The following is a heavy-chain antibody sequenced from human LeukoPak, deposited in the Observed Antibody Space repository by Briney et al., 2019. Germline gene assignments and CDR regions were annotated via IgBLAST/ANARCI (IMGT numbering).Heavy chain of an antibody. CDR2: FSQYDDRA. CDR1: GFSVTSSA. V-gene: IGHV3-23*01. CDR3: AKGLSSGYYLIPGY. D-gene: IGHD3-22*01. Sequence: GGSLRLSCAASGFSVTSSAMSWVRQAPGKGLEWVSSFSQYDDRAYYADSVKGRFTISRDNSKNTLYLQMNSLRAEDTAVYYCAKGLSSGYYLIPGYWGQGTLVTVSS. J-gene: IGHJ4*02.